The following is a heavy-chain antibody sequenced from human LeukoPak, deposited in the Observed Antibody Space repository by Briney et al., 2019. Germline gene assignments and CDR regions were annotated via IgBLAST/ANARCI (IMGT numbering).Heavy chain of an antibody. CDR3: ARPMIVVAEWEDDAFDI. CDR1: GGTFSSYA. V-gene: IGHV1-69*05. J-gene: IGHJ3*02. CDR2: IIPIFGTA. Sequence: GAPVTVSCKASGGTFSSYAISWVRQAPGHGLEWMGRIIPIFGTANYAQKFQGRVTITTDESTSTAYMELSSLRSEDTAVYYCARPMIVVAEWEDDAFDIWGQGTMVTVSS. D-gene: IGHD3-22*01.